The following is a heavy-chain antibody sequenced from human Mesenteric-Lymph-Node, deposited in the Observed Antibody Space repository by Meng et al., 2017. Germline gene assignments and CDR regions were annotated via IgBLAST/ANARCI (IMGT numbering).Heavy chain of an antibody. CDR1: GFTFSSYW. Sequence: GGSLRLSCAASGFTFSSYWMTWVRQAPGKGLEWVAHIKQDGSEKYYVDSVKGRFTISRDIAENSLYLQMNSLGAEDTAVYYCARVGYNSGIMRFDYWGQGTLVTVSS. CDR2: IKQDGSEK. CDR3: ARVGYNSGIMRFDY. J-gene: IGHJ4*02. D-gene: IGHD6-19*01. V-gene: IGHV3-7*01.